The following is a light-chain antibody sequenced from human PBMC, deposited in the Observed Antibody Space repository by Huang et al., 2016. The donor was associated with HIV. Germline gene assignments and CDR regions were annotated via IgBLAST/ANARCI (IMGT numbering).Light chain of an antibody. CDR2: GAS. J-gene: IGKJ3*01. CDR1: QSISSSY. Sequence: EIVLTQSPGTLSLSPGERATLSCRASQSISSSYLAWYQQKPGQAPRLLIYGASVMATGVPDSFSGSGSVTDFILTISRLEPEDFAVYYCQQYGNSLFTFGPGTKVDIK. V-gene: IGKV3-20*01. CDR3: QQYGNSLFT.